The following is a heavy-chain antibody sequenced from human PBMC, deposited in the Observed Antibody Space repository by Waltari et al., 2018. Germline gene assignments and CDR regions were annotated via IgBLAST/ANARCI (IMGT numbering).Heavy chain of an antibody. D-gene: IGHD5-18*01. Sequence: EVQLVESGGGLVQPGGSLRLSCAASGFTFRTYSMNWVRQAPGKGLEWVSYISSSTSTTYYADSVKGRFTISRDNAKNSLYLQMNSLRAEDTAVYYCARGRDGYSQDVFDIWGQGTMVSVSS. CDR2: ISSSTSTT. V-gene: IGHV3-48*01. J-gene: IGHJ3*02. CDR3: ARGRDGYSQDVFDI. CDR1: GFTFRTYS.